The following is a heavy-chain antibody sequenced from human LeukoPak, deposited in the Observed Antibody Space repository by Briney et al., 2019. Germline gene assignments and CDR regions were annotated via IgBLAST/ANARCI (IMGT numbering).Heavy chain of an antibody. CDR1: GFTFDDYA. D-gene: IGHD3-10*01. J-gene: IGHJ4*02. CDR2: ISWNSNSI. Sequence: AGGSLRLSCAASGFTFDDYAMHWVRQAPGKGLEWVSGISWNSNSIGYADSVKGRFTISRDNAKNTLYLQMSSLRTEDTAVYFCARAPDNYYGWGSYPFDSWGQGTLVTVSS. V-gene: IGHV3-9*01. CDR3: ARAPDNYYGWGSYPFDS.